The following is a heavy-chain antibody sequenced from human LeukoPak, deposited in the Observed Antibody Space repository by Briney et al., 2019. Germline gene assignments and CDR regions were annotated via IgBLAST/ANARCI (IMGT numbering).Heavy chain of an antibody. J-gene: IGHJ4*02. CDR1: GFTFSSYD. CDR3: ARTYRSGWYFDY. Sequence: GGSLRLSCAASGFTFSSYDMHWLRQATGKGLEWVAAMGTAGDTYYPGSVKGRFTISRENAKNSLYLQMNSLRAEDTAVYYCARTYRSGWYFDYWGQGTLVAVSS. D-gene: IGHD6-19*01. V-gene: IGHV3-13*01. CDR2: MGTAGDT.